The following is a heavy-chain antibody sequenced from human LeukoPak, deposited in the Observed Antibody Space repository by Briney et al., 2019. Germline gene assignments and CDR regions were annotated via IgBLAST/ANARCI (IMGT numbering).Heavy chain of an antibody. V-gene: IGHV1-2*02. J-gene: IGHJ6*03. CDR2: INPNSGGT. CDR3: VRVKVPAAIMVYYYYMDV. CDR1: GYTFTGYY. D-gene: IGHD2-2*02. Sequence: ASVKVSCKASGYTFTGYYMHWVRQAPGQGLEWMGWINPNSGGTNYAQKFQGRVTMTRDTSISTAYMELSRLRSDDTAVYYCVRVKVPAAIMVYYYYMDVWGKGTTVTVSS.